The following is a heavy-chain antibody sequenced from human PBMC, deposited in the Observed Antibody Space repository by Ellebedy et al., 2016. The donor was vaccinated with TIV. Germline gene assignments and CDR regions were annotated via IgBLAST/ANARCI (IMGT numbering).Heavy chain of an antibody. J-gene: IGHJ5*02. CDR3: ARDTRFIDHQHNWFDP. CDR2: ISSSGSSV. V-gene: IGHV3-11*01. Sequence: GGSLRLSCAASGFTFSDYYMIWIRQAPGNGLEWVSYISSSGSSVYYADSVKGRFTISRDNAKNSLYLQINTLRAEDTAVYYCARDTRFIDHQHNWFDPWGQGTLVTVSS. D-gene: IGHD2-2*01. CDR1: GFTFSDYY.